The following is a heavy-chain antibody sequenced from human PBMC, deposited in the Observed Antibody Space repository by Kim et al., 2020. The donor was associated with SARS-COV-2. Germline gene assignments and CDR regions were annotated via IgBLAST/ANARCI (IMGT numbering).Heavy chain of an antibody. CDR1: GYSFTSYW. Sequence: GESLKISCKGSGYSFTSYWISWVRQMPGNGLEWMGRIDPSDSYTNYSPSFQGHVTISADKSISTAYLQWSSLKASDTAMYYCARHWDYSSSSPWFDPWGQGTLVTVSS. CDR2: IDPSDSYT. D-gene: IGHD6-6*01. CDR3: ARHWDYSSSSPWFDP. J-gene: IGHJ5*02. V-gene: IGHV5-10-1*01.